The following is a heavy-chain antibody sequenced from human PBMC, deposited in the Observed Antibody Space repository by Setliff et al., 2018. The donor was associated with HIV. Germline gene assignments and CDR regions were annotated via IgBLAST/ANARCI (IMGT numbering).Heavy chain of an antibody. J-gene: IGHJ6*03. CDR2: IIPIYGTP. Sequence: SVKVSCKASGGTFSSYAITWVRQAPGQGPEWMGGIIPIYGTPNYAQKFQGRVTITADESTSTAYMELSSLRSEDTAVYYCARQREVYGTVYYYYMDVWGKGTTVTVSS. V-gene: IGHV1-69*13. CDR3: ARQREVYGTVYYYYMDV. D-gene: IGHD4-17*01. CDR1: GGTFSSYA.